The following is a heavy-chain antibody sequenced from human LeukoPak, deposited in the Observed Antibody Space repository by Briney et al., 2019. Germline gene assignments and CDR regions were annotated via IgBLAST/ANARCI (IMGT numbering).Heavy chain of an antibody. CDR1: VYTLTVYY. CDR2: LNPNNGGT. J-gene: IGHJ4*02. CDR3: ARVKGIMIEYCFDY. Sequence: ASVKVSFNSSVYTLTVYYIHWVRHPPRQRLEWKGRLNPNNGGTNQAQTFQGRATLTSDTSISTTYVELSRMRSDDTAVYYCARVKGIMIEYCFDYWVQGTLVSVSS. V-gene: IGHV1-2*06. D-gene: IGHD3-22*01.